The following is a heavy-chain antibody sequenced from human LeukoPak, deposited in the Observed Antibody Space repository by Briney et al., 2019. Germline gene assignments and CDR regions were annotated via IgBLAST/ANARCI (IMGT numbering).Heavy chain of an antibody. CDR2: LYNPGSTDNT. CDR3: ARDRYCSSTSCYTGKDNWFDP. J-gene: IGHJ5*02. V-gene: IGHV4-39*07. Sequence: SETLSLTCTVSGDSITNNNYHWGWIRQPPGKGLEWIGRLYNPGSTDNTDSNPSLQSRVTISADTSMNQFSLRLTSVTAADTAVYYCARDRYCSSTSCYTGKDNWFDPWGQGTLVTVSS. D-gene: IGHD2-2*02. CDR1: GDSITNNNYH.